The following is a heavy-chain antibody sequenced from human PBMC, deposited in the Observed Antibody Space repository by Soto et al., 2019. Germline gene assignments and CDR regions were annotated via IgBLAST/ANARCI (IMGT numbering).Heavy chain of an antibody. J-gene: IGHJ6*02. CDR1: GGTFSSYA. Sequence: ASVKVSCKASGGTFSSYAISWVRQAPGQGLEWMGGIIPIFGTANYAQKFQGRVTITADESTSTAYMELSSLRSEDTAVYYCARARGYCSSNSCYSYYYGMDVWGQGTTVTVSS. V-gene: IGHV1-69*13. D-gene: IGHD2-2*01. CDR2: IIPIFGTA. CDR3: ARARGYCSSNSCYSYYYGMDV.